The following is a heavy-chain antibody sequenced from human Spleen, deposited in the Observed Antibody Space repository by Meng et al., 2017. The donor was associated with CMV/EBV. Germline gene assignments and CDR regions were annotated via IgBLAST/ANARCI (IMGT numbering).Heavy chain of an antibody. CDR2: INWNGGTT. J-gene: IGHJ5*02. Sequence: LSCAASGFRFDDYAMAWVRQAPGKGLEWVSSINWNGGTTNYAGSVKGRLTISRDNAKNSLFLQMNSLRAEDTALYYCAREGTLGWFDPWGQGTLVTVSS. CDR1: GFRFDDYA. D-gene: IGHD3-10*01. V-gene: IGHV3-20*04. CDR3: AREGTLGWFDP.